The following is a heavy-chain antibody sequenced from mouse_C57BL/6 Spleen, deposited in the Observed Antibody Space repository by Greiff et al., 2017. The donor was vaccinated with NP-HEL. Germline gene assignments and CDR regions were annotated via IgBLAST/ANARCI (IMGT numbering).Heavy chain of an antibody. D-gene: IGHD5-1*01. V-gene: IGHV1S81*02. CDR3: ARINKIVPTYFDY. CDR1: GYTFTSYW. J-gene: IGHJ2*01. CDR2: TNPTNGRT. Sequence: VQLQQSGAELVKAGASVKMSCKASGYTFTSYWMHWVKQRLGQGLEWFAETNPTNGRTYYNEKLKSKATLTVDKSSSTAYMLLSGPTFEDSAVYYCARINKIVPTYFDYLGQGTTLTVSS.